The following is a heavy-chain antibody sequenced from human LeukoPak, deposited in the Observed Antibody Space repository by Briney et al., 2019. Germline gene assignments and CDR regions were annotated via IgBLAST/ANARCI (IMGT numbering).Heavy chain of an antibody. Sequence: SETLSLTCAVYGGSFSGYYWSWIRQPPGKGLEWIGEINHSGSTNYNPPLKSRVTISVDTSKNQFSLKLSSVTAADTAVYYCASGRLLVYWGQGTLVTVSS. CDR2: INHSGST. D-gene: IGHD2-8*02. J-gene: IGHJ4*02. CDR3: ASGRLLVY. V-gene: IGHV4-34*01. CDR1: GGSFSGYY.